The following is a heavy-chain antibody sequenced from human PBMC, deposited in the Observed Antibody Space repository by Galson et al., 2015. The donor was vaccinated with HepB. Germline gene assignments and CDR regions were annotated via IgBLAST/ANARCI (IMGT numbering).Heavy chain of an antibody. CDR2: ISSQGVST. D-gene: IGHD6-19*01. V-gene: IGHV3-64*01. J-gene: IGHJ3*02. Sequence: SLRLSCAASGSTFSSYVIDWVRQAPGKGLEYVSGISSQGVSTYYANSVKGRFTISRDNSKNTVYLQMGSLRAEDMAVYYCARDRSGSGWYRGAFDIWGQGTVVTVSS. CDR1: GSTFSSYV. CDR3: ARDRSGSGWYRGAFDI.